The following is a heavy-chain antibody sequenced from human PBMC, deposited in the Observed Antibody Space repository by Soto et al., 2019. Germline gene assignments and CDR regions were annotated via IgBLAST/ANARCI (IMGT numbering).Heavy chain of an antibody. CDR1: GGTFRSYA. CDR2: IIPMFGTA. V-gene: IGHV1-69*13. D-gene: IGHD3-3*01. J-gene: IGHJ5*02. Sequence: SVKVSYKASGGTFRSYAISWVRQAPGQGLEWLGGIIPMFGTANYAQKFQGRVTINADETTSTAYMELSSLRSEDTAVYYCARDFVVSRSFGVPVDPWGQGTLVTVSS. CDR3: ARDFVVSRSFGVPVDP.